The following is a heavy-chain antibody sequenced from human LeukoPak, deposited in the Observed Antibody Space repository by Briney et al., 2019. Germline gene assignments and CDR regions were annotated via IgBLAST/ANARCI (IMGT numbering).Heavy chain of an antibody. CDR2: IYGGGST. V-gene: IGHV3-53*05. Sequence: GGSLRLSCAASGVTVSNNFMSWVRQAPGKGLEWVSVIYGGGSTYYADSVKGRFTISRDNSKNTLYLQMNSLRAEDTAVYYCAKAYDSSALDAFDIWGQGTMVTVSS. CDR3: AKAYDSSALDAFDI. J-gene: IGHJ3*02. CDR1: GVTVSNNF. D-gene: IGHD3-22*01.